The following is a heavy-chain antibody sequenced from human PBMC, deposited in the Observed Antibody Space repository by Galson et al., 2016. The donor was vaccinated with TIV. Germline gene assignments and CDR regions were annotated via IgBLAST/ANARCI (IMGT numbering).Heavy chain of an antibody. J-gene: IGHJ4*02. CDR3: VNIQKPNTYDS. Sequence: SVKVSCKASGGTLTSYAINWVRQAPGQGLEWMGGIIPLSHTPNYAQKYHDRITIVADKSTGTVYMELRRRTSEDTAVYYCVNIQKPNTYDSWGRGTLVTVSS. V-gene: IGHV1-69*06. CDR2: IIPLSHTP. CDR1: GGTLTSYA. D-gene: IGHD2-15*01.